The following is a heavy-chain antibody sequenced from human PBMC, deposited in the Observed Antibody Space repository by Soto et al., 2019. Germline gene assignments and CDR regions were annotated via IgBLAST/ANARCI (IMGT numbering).Heavy chain of an antibody. CDR1: GGSISSYY. V-gene: IGHV4-59*01. Sequence: SETLSLTCTASGGSISSYYWSWIRQPPGKGLEWIGYIYYSGSTNYNPSLKSRVTISVDTSKNQFSLKLSSVTAADTAVYYCARLDYYDSTGTIYYWGQGTLVTVSS. CDR2: IYYSGST. J-gene: IGHJ4*02. CDR3: ARLDYYDSTGTIYY. D-gene: IGHD3-22*01.